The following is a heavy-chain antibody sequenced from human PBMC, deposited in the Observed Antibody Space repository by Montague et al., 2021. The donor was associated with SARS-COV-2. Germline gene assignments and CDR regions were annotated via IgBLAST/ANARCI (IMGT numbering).Heavy chain of an antibody. CDR2: ISYDGSNK. CDR3: VRASLIKARIAVAGTTVY. CDR1: GFTFNNYA. D-gene: IGHD6-19*01. Sequence: SLRLSCAASGFTFNNYAMHWVRQAPGKGLEWAAIISYDGSNKYYADSVKGRFAISRDNSKNTLCLQMNSLRAEDTAVYYCVRASLIKARIAVAGTTVYWGQGTLVTISS. V-gene: IGHV3-30*09. J-gene: IGHJ4*02.